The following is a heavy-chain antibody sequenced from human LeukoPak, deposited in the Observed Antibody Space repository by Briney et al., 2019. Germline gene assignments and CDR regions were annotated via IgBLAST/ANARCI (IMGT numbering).Heavy chain of an antibody. D-gene: IGHD3-10*01. CDR2: IKEDGSEK. CDR1: GFTFSTYW. CDR3: ARSPMVRGIIAHFDD. Sequence: GGSLRLSCAASGFTFSTYWMSWVRQAPGKGLEWVAIIKEDGSEKYYMNSVKGRFTISRDNAKNSLYLQLHSLRAEDTAVYYCARSPMVRGIIAHFDDWGQGTLVTVSS. V-gene: IGHV3-7*01. J-gene: IGHJ4*02.